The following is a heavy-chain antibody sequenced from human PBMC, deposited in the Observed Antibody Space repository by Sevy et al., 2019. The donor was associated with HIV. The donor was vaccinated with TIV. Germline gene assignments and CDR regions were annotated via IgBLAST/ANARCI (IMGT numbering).Heavy chain of an antibody. CDR3: ARDRIITIFGVVTDLYYYYYGMDV. D-gene: IGHD3-3*01. V-gene: IGHV3-21*01. CDR1: GFTFSSYS. J-gene: IGHJ6*02. CDR2: ISSSSSYI. Sequence: GGSLRLSCAASGFTFSSYSMNWVRQAPGKGLEWVSSISSSSSYIYYADSVKGRFTISRDNAKNSLYLQMNSLRAEDMAVYYCARDRIITIFGVVTDLYYYYYGMDVWGQGTTVTVSS.